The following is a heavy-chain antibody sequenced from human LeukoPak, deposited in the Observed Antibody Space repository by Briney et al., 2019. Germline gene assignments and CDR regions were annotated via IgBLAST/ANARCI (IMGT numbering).Heavy chain of an antibody. V-gene: IGHV1-46*01. CDR1: GYTFTSYY. CDR3: ARVGSSRTGGFDY. D-gene: IGHD2-8*02. J-gene: IGHJ4*02. CDR2: INPSGGGT. Sequence: ASVKVSCKASGYTFTSYYMHWVRQAPGQGLEWMGIINPSGGGTSYAQKFQGRVTMTRDMSTSTVYMELSSLRSEDTAVYYCARVGSSRTGGFDYWGQGTLVTVSS.